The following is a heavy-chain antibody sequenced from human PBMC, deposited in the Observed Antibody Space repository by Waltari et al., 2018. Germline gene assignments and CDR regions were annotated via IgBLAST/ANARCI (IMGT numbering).Heavy chain of an antibody. CDR1: GGSFSGYY. Sequence: QVQLQQWGAGLLKPSETLSLTCAVYGGSFSGYYCSWIRQPPGKGLEWIGEINHSGSTNYNPSLKSRVTISVDTSKNQFSLKLSSVTAADTAVYYCARINVLRYFDWPNYFDYWGQGTLVTVSS. V-gene: IGHV4-34*01. CDR3: ARINVLRYFDWPNYFDY. CDR2: INHSGST. D-gene: IGHD3-9*01. J-gene: IGHJ4*02.